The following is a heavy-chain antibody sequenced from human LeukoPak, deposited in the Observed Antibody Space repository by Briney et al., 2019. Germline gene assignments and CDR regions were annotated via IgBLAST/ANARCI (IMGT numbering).Heavy chain of an antibody. Sequence: NAGGSLRLSCAASGFTFSDYYMSWIRQAPGKGLEWVSYISSSGSTIYYADSVKGRFTISRDNAKNSLYLQMNSLRAEDTAVYYCAASKVGATKAFDIWGQGTMVTVSS. V-gene: IGHV3-11*04. D-gene: IGHD1-26*01. CDR3: AASKVGATKAFDI. CDR1: GFTFSDYY. CDR2: ISSSGSTI. J-gene: IGHJ3*02.